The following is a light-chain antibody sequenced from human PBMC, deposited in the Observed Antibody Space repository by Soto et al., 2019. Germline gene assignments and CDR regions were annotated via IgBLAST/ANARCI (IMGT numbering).Light chain of an antibody. V-gene: IGKV3-15*01. CDR3: QQYNNWPSIT. CDR2: GAS. J-gene: IGKJ5*01. CDR1: QSIRNN. Sequence: EIVMTQSPATLSVSPGERATLSCRASQSIRNNLAWYQQKPGQAPRLLIYGASIRATGIPARLSGSGSGTEFTLTISSLQYEDFAVYYCQQYNNWPSITFGQGTRLEIK.